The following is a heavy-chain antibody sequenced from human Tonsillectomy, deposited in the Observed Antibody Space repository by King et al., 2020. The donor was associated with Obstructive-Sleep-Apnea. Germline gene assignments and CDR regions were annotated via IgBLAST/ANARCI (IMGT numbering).Heavy chain of an antibody. Sequence: VQLVESGGGLVKPGGSRRLSCAASGFTFSDYYMSWIRQAPGKGLEWVSYISSSGSTIYYADSVKGRFTISRDNAKNSLYLQMNSLRAEDTAVYYCASDQLPSRSSGWHTYDYWGQGTLVTVSS. V-gene: IGHV3-11*01. CDR3: ASDQLPSRSSGWHTYDY. CDR2: ISSSGSTI. CDR1: GFTFSDYY. J-gene: IGHJ4*02. D-gene: IGHD6-19*01.